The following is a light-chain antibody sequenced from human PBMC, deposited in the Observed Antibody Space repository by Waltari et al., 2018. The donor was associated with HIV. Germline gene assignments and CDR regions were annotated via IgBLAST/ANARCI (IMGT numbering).Light chain of an antibody. J-gene: IGKJ2*01. CDR2: AAS. Sequence: DIQMTQSPSSLSASVGDRVIIPCRASQSISTYLNWYQQKPGKAPKLLIYAASNLQSGVPSGFSGGGSGTDFTLTISSLQPEDFATYYCQQGYSSPYTFGQGTKLEIK. CDR3: QQGYSSPYT. CDR1: QSISTY. V-gene: IGKV1-39*01.